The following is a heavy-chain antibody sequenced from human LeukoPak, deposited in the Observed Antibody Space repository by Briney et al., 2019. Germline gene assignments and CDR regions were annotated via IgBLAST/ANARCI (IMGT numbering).Heavy chain of an antibody. CDR2: IYYSGSP. CDR1: GGSISSYY. J-gene: IGHJ4*02. V-gene: IGHV4-59*01. CDR3: ASADKDGLFDY. Sequence: KPSETLSLTCTVSGGSISSYYWSWIRQPPGKGLEWIGYIYYSGSPNYNPSLKSRVTISVDTSKNQFSLKLSSVTAADTAVYYCASADKDGLFDYWGQGTLVTVSS. D-gene: IGHD5-24*01.